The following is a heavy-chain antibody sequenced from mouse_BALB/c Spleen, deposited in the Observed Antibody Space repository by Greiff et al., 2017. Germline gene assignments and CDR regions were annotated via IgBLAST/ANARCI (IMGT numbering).Heavy chain of an antibody. Sequence: EVQLVESGGGLVQPGGSRKLSCAASGFTFSSYGMSWVRQTPDKRLEWVATISSGGSYTYYPDSVKGRFTISRDNAKNTLYLQMSSLKSEDTAMYYCARPPDGYLYYFDYWGQGTTLTVSS. CDR3: ARPPDGYLYYFDY. V-gene: IGHV5-6*01. D-gene: IGHD2-3*01. J-gene: IGHJ2*01. CDR1: GFTFSSYG. CDR2: ISSGGSYT.